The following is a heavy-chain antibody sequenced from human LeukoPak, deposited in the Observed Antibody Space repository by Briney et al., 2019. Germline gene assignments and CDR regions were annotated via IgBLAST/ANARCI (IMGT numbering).Heavy chain of an antibody. CDR3: AKALMVRGVIGAFDI. CDR1: GFTLSSYA. CDR2: ISGSGGST. J-gene: IGHJ3*02. Sequence: GGSLRLSCAASGFTLSSYAMSWVRQAPGKGLEWVSAISGSGGSTYYADSVKGRFTISRDNSKNTLYLQMNSLRAEDTAVYYCAKALMVRGVIGAFDIWGQGTMVTVSS. V-gene: IGHV3-23*01. D-gene: IGHD3-10*01.